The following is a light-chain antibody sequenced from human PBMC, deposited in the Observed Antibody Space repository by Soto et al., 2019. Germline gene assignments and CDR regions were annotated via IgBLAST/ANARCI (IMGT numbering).Light chain of an antibody. CDR2: GSS. J-gene: IGKJ1*01. CDR1: QDIRSD. CDR3: LEDYNSPLM. V-gene: IGKV1-6*01. Sequence: AIQMTQSPSSLSASVGDSVTITCRASQDIRSDLGWYQQKPGKAPKLLIYGSSNLQSGVPSRFSGSGSGTEFTLTISSLQPEDSATYFCLEDYNSPLMFRQGTKVKIK.